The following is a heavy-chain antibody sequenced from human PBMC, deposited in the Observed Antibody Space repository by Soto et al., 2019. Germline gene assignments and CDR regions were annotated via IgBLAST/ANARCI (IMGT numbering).Heavy chain of an antibody. D-gene: IGHD3-22*01. Sequence: PGGSLRLSCAAPGFTFSTNWMQWVRQAPGKGLVWVSRINGDGSLTTYADSVKGRFTISRDNSKNTVYLDMNSLTADDSGVFYCTRAHTMMILDWFDPWGQGILVTVSS. CDR3: TRAHTMMILDWFDP. V-gene: IGHV3-74*01. J-gene: IGHJ5*02. CDR1: GFTFSTNW. CDR2: INGDGSLT.